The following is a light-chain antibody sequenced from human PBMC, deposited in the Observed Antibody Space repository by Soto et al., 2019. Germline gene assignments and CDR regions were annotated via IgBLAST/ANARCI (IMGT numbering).Light chain of an antibody. CDR1: QTVGSN. Sequence: EVVMTQSPATLSVSPGEGATLSCRASQTVGSNLAWYQQKPGQAPRLLIYGASTRATGIPARFSGSGSGTEFTLPISSLQSEDFAVYYCQQYNNWPPLTFGGGTKVEIK. V-gene: IGKV3-15*01. CDR2: GAS. J-gene: IGKJ4*01. CDR3: QQYNNWPPLT.